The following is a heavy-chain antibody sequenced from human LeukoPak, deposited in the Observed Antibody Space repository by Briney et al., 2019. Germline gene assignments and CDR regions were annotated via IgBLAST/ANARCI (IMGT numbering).Heavy chain of an antibody. CDR2: INHSGST. J-gene: IGHJ4*02. D-gene: IGHD3-10*01. Sequence: SETLSLTCAVYGGSFSGYYWSWIRQPPGKGLEWIGEINHSGSTNYNPFLKSRVTISVDTSKNQFSLKLSSVTAADTAVYYCARLRAPRAYMVRGVIENYWGQGTLVTVSS. CDR1: GGSFSGYY. CDR3: ARLRAPRAYMVRGVIENY. V-gene: IGHV4-34*01.